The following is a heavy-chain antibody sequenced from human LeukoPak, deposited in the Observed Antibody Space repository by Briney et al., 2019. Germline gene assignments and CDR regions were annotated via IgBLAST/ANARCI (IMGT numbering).Heavy chain of an antibody. J-gene: IGHJ4*02. V-gene: IGHV3-21*04. CDR2: SSSSSYI. D-gene: IGHD3-10*01. CDR3: AKVDRATMVRGVIDY. Sequence: SSSSSYIYYADSVKGRFTISRDNAKNSLYLQMNSLRAEDTAVYYCAKVDRATMVRGVIDYWGQGTLVTVSS.